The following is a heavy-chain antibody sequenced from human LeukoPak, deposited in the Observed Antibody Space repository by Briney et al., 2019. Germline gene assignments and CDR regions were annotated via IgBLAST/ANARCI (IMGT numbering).Heavy chain of an antibody. CDR1: GYTFTSYG. D-gene: IGHD2-2*02. V-gene: IGHV1-18*01. Sequence: ASVKASCKASGYTFTSYGISWVRQAPGQGLEWMGWISAYNGNTNYAQKLQGRVTMTTDTSTSTAYMELRSLRPDDTAVYYCARDCSSTSCYKEWYSYYYGMDVWGQGTTVTVSS. J-gene: IGHJ6*02. CDR3: ARDCSSTSCYKEWYSYYYGMDV. CDR2: ISAYNGNT.